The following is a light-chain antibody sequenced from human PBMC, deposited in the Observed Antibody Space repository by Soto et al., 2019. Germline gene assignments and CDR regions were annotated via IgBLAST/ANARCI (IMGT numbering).Light chain of an antibody. CDR2: DVS. Sequence: QSALTQPASVSGSPGQSITISCTGTSSDVGGYNHVSWYQQHPGKAPKLMIYDVSNRPSGVSNRFSGSKSGNTASLIISGLQAEDEADYYCSSYTSSSTPYVFGTGTKLTVL. CDR3: SSYTSSSTPYV. J-gene: IGLJ1*01. CDR1: SSDVGGYNH. V-gene: IGLV2-14*01.